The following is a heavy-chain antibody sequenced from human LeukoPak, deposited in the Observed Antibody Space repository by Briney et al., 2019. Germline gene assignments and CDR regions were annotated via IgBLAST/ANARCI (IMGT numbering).Heavy chain of an antibody. CDR1: GFTFSSYA. CDR3: AKGGISSTGLVY. V-gene: IGHV3-23*01. Sequence: GSLRLSCAASGFTFSSYAMTWVRQAPGKGLEWVSSITDSGGSKYYADSVKGRFTISRDDSKNTLYLQMNSLRAEDTALYYCAKGGISSTGLVYWGQGTLVTVSS. CDR2: ITDSGGSK. D-gene: IGHD6-13*01. J-gene: IGHJ4*02.